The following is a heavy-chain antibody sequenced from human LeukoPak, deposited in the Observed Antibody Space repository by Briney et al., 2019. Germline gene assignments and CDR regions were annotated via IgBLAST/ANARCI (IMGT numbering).Heavy chain of an antibody. Sequence: SETLSLTCTVSGGSVSTSDHYWGWIRQSPVKGLEWIGDVFYTGKTNYNPSLRGRATISIDTSKNQFSLKLTYVTAADTAVYYCARVFDSWGQGTLVTVSS. CDR2: VFYTGKT. V-gene: IGHV4-39*07. J-gene: IGHJ4*02. CDR1: GGSVSTSDHY. CDR3: ARVFDS.